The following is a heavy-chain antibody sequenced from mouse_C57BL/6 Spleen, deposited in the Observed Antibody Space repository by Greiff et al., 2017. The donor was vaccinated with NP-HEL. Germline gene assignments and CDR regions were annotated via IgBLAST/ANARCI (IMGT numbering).Heavy chain of an antibody. V-gene: IGHV1-69*01. J-gene: IGHJ1*03. CDR2: IDPSDSYT. CDR3: SRKDYYGSSLWYFDV. D-gene: IGHD1-1*01. Sequence: VQLQQPGAELVMPGASVKLSCKASGYTFTSYWMHWVKQRPGQGLEWIGEIDPSDSYTNYNQKFKGKSTLTVDQSSSTAYMQLSSLTSEDSAVYYCSRKDYYGSSLWYFDVWGTGTTVTVSS. CDR1: GYTFTSYW.